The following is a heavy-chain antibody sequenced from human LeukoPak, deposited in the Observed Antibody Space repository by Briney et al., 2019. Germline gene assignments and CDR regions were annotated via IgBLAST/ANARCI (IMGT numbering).Heavy chain of an antibody. CDR1: GLTLSNNN. J-gene: IGHJ6*03. Sequence: PAGSLRLSCAPSGLTLSNNNMKWVRQPPGKGMGWVSSISISTSYIYYADSVKGRFTISRDNDKNSLYLQMNSLRADDAAVYYCARGVPSTAALPLGGYYYMDVWGKGTTVTVSS. V-gene: IGHV3-21*01. D-gene: IGHD6-6*01. CDR2: ISISTSYI. CDR3: ARGVPSTAALPLGGYYYMDV.